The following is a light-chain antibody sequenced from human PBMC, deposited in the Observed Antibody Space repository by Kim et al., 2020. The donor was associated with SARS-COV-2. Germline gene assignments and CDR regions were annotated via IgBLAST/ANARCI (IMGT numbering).Light chain of an antibody. J-gene: IGLJ3*02. Sequence: AYNYVSWYQQHPGKAPKVMIYEVRERPSGVPDRFSGSKSGSTASLTVSGLQAEDEADYYCSSYAGSSWVFGGGTQLTVL. CDR2: EVR. CDR1: AYNY. CDR3: SSYAGSSWV. V-gene: IGLV2-8*01.